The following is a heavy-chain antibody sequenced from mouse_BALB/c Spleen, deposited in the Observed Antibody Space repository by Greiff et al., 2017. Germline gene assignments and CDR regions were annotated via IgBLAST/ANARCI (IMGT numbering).Heavy chain of an antibody. J-gene: IGHJ4*01. CDR2: ISDGGSYT. D-gene: IGHD2-3*01. CDR1: GFTFSDYY. Sequence: EVQGVESGGGLVKPGGSLKLSCAASGFTFSDYYMYWVRQTPEKRLEWVATISDGGSYTYYPDSVTGRFTISRDNAKNNLYLQMSSLKSEDTAMYYGARDDGYSAMEYWGQGTSVTVSS. V-gene: IGHV5-4*02. CDR3: ARDDGYSAMEY.